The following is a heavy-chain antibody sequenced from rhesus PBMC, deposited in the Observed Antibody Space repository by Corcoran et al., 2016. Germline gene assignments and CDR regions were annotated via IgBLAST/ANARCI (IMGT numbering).Heavy chain of an antibody. D-gene: IGHD4-17*01. CDR3: ARESMGGFDY. Sequence: QVQLQESGPGLVKPSETLSLTCAVSGGSISSGYYYWSWIRQPPGKGLEWIGYITYRGSTSYNPSRKSRVTISTDTSKNQFSLKLSAVTAADTAVYYCARESMGGFDYWGQGVLVTVSS. J-gene: IGHJ4*01. CDR1: GGSISSGYYY. V-gene: IGHV4-122*02. CDR2: ITYRGST.